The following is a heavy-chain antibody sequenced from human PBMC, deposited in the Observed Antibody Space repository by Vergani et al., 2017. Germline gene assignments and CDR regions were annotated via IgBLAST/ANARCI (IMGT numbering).Heavy chain of an antibody. J-gene: IGHJ5*02. Sequence: QVQLQESGPGLLRPSETLSLNCTVSSSSSYSWDWVRQAPGKWLEWLGSFSYGGSSDFNPSLKSRVTLSMDTSKSQFSLKLTSVTAADTAVYYCGRRTFYYGAGSSSWFDPWGQGVLVTVSS. CDR1: SSSSYS. CDR3: GRRTFYYGAGSSSWFDP. CDR2: FSYGGSS. V-gene: IGHV4-39*01. D-gene: IGHD3-10*01.